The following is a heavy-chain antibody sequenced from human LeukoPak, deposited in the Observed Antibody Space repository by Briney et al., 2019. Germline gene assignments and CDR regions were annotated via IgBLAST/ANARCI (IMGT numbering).Heavy chain of an antibody. CDR1: GFTFSSYA. Sequence: PGGSLRLSCAASGFTFSSYAMSWVRQAPGKGLEWVSAISGSGGSTYYADSVKGRFTISRDNSKNMLYLQMNSLRAEDTAVYYCARPPDYYDSSGQPHYWGQGTLVTVSS. V-gene: IGHV3-23*01. J-gene: IGHJ4*02. D-gene: IGHD3-22*01. CDR3: ARPPDYYDSSGQPHY. CDR2: ISGSGGST.